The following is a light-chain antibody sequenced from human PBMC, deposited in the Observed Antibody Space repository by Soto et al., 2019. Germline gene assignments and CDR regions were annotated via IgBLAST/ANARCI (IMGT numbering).Light chain of an antibody. CDR1: QSVNSDY. J-gene: IGKJ5*01. V-gene: IGKV3-20*01. CDR3: HHYGGSPIT. CDR2: GAS. Sequence: EIVLTQSPGTLSLSPWERATLSRRASQSVNSDYLGWFQQKPGQAPRLLIYGASTRATGIPDRFSGSGSGTDFTLTISRLEPEDFAVYYCHHYGGSPITFGQGTRLEIK.